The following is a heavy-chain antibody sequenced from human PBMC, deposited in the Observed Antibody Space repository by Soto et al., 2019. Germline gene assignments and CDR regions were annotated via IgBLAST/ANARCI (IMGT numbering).Heavy chain of an antibody. J-gene: IGHJ4*02. Sequence: GPSLRLSSGAAGFTCSSHGVSWVRQAPEKGLDWVAAIWSDGDTEKYADSVRGRFTISRDNSKNTLYLQMNNLRAEDTAVYYCARDLGAWPLDYWGQGTLVTVS. V-gene: IGHV3-33*08. CDR3: ARDLGAWPLDY. CDR2: IWSDGDTE. D-gene: IGHD1-26*01. CDR1: GFTCSSHG.